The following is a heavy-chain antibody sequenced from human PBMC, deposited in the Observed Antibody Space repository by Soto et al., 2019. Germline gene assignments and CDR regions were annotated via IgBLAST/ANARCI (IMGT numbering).Heavy chain of an antibody. Sequence: ASVKVSCKASGGTFSSYAISWVRQAPGQGLEWMGGIIPIFGTANHAQKFQGRVTITADESTSTAYMELSSLRSEDTAVYYCARATYYYDSSGYPPDYYYGMDVWG. CDR2: IIPIFGTA. CDR3: ARATYYYDSSGYPPDYYYGMDV. J-gene: IGHJ6*02. D-gene: IGHD3-22*01. CDR1: GGTFSSYA. V-gene: IGHV1-69*13.